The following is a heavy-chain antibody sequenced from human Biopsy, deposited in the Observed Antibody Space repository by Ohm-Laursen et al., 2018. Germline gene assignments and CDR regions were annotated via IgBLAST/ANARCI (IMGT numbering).Heavy chain of an antibody. V-gene: IGHV6-1*01. J-gene: IGHJ5*02. D-gene: IGHD1-1*01. CDR3: ARETPTGIPFNWFDP. CDR1: GDSVSSNSAA. CDR2: TYYRSKWYN. Sequence: QTLSLTCAISGDSVSSNSAAWNWIRQSSSRGLEWLGRTYYRSKWYNDYAVSVKSRMTINADTFKNQFSLQLNSVTPEDTAVYYCARETPTGIPFNWFDPWGQGTLVTVSS.